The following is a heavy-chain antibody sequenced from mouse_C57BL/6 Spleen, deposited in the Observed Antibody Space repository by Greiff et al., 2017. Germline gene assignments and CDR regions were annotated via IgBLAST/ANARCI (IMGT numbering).Heavy chain of an antibody. Sequence: QVQLQQPGAELVKPGASVKLSCKASGYTFTSYWMQWVKQRPGQGLEWIGEIDPSDSYTNYNQKFKGQATLTVDTSSSTAYMRLSSLTSEDSAVYYCARHYDYDGGANYFDYWGQGTTLTVSS. CDR2: IDPSDSYT. D-gene: IGHD2-4*01. CDR3: ARHYDYDGGANYFDY. CDR1: GYTFTSYW. J-gene: IGHJ2*01. V-gene: IGHV1-50*01.